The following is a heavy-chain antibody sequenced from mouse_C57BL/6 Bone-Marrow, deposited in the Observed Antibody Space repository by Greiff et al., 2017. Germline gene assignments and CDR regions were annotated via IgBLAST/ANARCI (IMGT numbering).Heavy chain of an antibody. D-gene: IGHD2-3*01. CDR2: IYPRYGST. Sequence: QVQLQQSDAELVKPGASVKISCKVSGYTFTDHTIHWMKQRPEQGLEWIGYIYPRYGSTKYNEKFKGKATLTADKSSSTDYMQLNSLTSEDSAVYFCAWGGYSVYAMDYWGQGTSVTVSS. CDR1: GYTFTDHT. CDR3: AWGGYSVYAMDY. J-gene: IGHJ4*01. V-gene: IGHV1-78*01.